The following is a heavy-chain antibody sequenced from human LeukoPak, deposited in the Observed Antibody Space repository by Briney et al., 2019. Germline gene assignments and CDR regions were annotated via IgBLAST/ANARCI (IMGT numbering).Heavy chain of an antibody. CDR1: GGSFSGYY. J-gene: IGHJ4*02. Sequence: SETLSLTCAVYGGSFSGYYWSWVRQPPGKGLEWIGEINHSGSTNYNPSLKSRVTISVDTSKDQFSLKLNSVTAADTAVYYCARRRQWLSQDYWGQGTLVTVSS. V-gene: IGHV4-34*01. CDR2: INHSGST. D-gene: IGHD6-19*01. CDR3: ARRRQWLSQDY.